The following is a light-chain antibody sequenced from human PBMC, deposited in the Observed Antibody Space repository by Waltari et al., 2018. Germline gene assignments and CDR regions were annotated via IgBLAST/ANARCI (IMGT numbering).Light chain of an antibody. J-gene: IGKJ4*01. CDR2: AAS. V-gene: IGKV1-39*01. CDR3: QQGYSTPPT. Sequence: DIQMTQSPSSLSASVGDRVTITCRASQSISSYLNWYQQKPGKAPKLLIYAASSLQSGVPSRSSGSGSGTDFTLTISSLQPEDFATYYCQQGYSTPPTFGGGTKVEIK. CDR1: QSISSY.